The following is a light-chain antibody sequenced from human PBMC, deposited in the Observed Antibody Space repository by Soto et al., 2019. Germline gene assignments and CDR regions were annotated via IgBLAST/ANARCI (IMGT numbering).Light chain of an antibody. CDR2: EVS. CDR1: SSDVGNYKY. V-gene: IGLV2-14*01. J-gene: IGLJ1*01. CDR3: FSYTSSGTYV. Sequence: QSALTQPASVSGAPGQSITISCTGTSSDVGNYKYVSWYQQHPGKAPKHMIYEVSNRPSGVSNRFSGSKSGNTAYLTISGRQAEDETDYYCFSYTSSGTYVFGTGTKLTVL.